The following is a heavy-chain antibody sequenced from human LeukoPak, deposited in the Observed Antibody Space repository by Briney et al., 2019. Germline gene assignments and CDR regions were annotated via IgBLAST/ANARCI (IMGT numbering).Heavy chain of an antibody. CDR3: ARNSGSNPSDY. J-gene: IGHJ4*02. CDR2: IEQDGSQK. V-gene: IGHV3-7*01. CDR1: GFTFSSYW. Sequence: GGSLRLSCAASGFTFSSYWLSWVRQAPGRGLEWVASIEQDGSQKYYVDSVRGRFTISRDNAKNSVYLQTNSLRVEDTAVYYCARNSGSNPSDYWGQGTLVTVSS. D-gene: IGHD1-26*01.